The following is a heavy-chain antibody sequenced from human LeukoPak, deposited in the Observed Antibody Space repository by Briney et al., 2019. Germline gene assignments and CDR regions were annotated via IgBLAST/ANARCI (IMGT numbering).Heavy chain of an antibody. Sequence: SETLSLTCTVSRGSISNYYWSWIRQPAGKGLEWIGRIYTSGSTNYNPFLQSRVSMSVDTSKNQFSLSLSSVTAADTAVYYCAKDLRNGYGRFDYWGQGTLVTVSS. CDR3: AKDLRNGYGRFDY. CDR2: IYTSGST. J-gene: IGHJ4*02. V-gene: IGHV4-4*07. CDR1: RGSISNYY. D-gene: IGHD5-12*01.